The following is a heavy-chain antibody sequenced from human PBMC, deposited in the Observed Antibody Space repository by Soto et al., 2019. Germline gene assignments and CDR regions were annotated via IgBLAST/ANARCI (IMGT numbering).Heavy chain of an antibody. CDR3: TTRMTAHFDY. CDR1: GFTFSHYT. V-gene: IGHV3-23*01. D-gene: IGHD2-21*02. Sequence: GGSLRLSCVASGFTFSHYTLNWVRRAPGKGLEWVSTISDRPTGRTHYAESVRGRFTISRDDSRDTVFLQMDSLRAEDTAVYYCTTRMTAHFDYWGQGVLVTAPQ. J-gene: IGHJ4*02. CDR2: ISDRPTGRT.